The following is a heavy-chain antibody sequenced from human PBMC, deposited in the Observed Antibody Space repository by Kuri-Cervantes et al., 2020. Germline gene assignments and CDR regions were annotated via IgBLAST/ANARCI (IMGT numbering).Heavy chain of an antibody. J-gene: IGHJ4*02. V-gene: IGHV4-59*12. Sequence: SETLSLTCTVSGDSITNYYWSWIRQPPGKGLEWIGYMYNSGRTSYIPSLKSRVTISVDTSKNQFSLKLSSVTAADTAVYYCARVNPPNSSGYYFYDYWGQGTLVTVSS. D-gene: IGHD3-22*01. CDR3: ARVNPPNSSGYYFYDY. CDR2: MYNSGRT. CDR1: GDSITNYY.